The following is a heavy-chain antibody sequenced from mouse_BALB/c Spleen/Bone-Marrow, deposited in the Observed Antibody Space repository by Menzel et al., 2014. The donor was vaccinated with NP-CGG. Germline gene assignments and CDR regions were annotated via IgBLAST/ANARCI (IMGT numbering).Heavy chain of an antibody. CDR2: IRSKSNNYAT. V-gene: IGHV10-1*02. J-gene: IGHJ3*01. CDR3: VRSDDGCFAY. CDR1: GFTFNTYA. Sequence: EVKVVESGGGLVQPKGSLKLSCAASGFTFNTYAMNWVRRAPGKGLEWVARIRSKSNNYATYYADSVKDRFTVSRDDSQSMLFLQMNNLKTEDTAMYYCVRSDDGCFAYWGQGTLVTVSA. D-gene: IGHD2-3*01.